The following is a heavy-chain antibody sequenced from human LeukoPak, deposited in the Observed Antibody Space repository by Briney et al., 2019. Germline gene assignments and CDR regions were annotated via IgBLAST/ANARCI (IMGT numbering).Heavy chain of an antibody. CDR1: GFTFSSYA. V-gene: IGHV3-64*01. CDR2: ISSNGGST. Sequence: GGSLRLSCAASGFTFSSYAMHWVRQAPGKGLEYVSAISSNGGSTYYANSVKGRFTISRDNSKNTLYLQMGSLRAEDMAVYYCARDSVKRALDYWGQGTLVTVSS. CDR3: ARDSVKRALDY. J-gene: IGHJ4*02.